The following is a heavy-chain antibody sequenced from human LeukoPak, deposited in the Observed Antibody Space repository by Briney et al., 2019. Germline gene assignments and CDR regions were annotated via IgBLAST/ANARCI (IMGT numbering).Heavy chain of an antibody. D-gene: IGHD6-6*01. CDR1: GYTFTSYG. CDR3: ARDRDSSSSGKWPNWFDP. CDR2: ISAYNGNT. J-gene: IGHJ5*02. V-gene: IGHV1-18*01. Sequence: ASVKVSCKASGYTFTSYGISWVRQAPGQGLEWMGWISAYNGNTNYAQKFQGRVTMTRDTSTSTVYMELSSLRSEDTAVYYCARDRDSSSSGKWPNWFDPWGQGTLVTVSS.